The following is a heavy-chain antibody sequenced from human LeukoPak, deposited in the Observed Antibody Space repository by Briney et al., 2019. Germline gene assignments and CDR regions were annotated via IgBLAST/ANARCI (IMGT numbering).Heavy chain of an antibody. J-gene: IGHJ4*02. CDR1: GGSITSSSYY. CDR2: IYYSGST. V-gene: IGHV4-39*01. CDR3: ARTAYDIAVPGASIFDY. Sequence: PSETLSLTCTVSGGSITSSSYYWGWIRQTPGKGLEWIGSIYYSGSTHYNPSLKSRVTISVDRSKNQFSLTVSSVTAADTAMYFCARTAYDIAVPGASIFDYWGQGILVTVSS. D-gene: IGHD6-19*01.